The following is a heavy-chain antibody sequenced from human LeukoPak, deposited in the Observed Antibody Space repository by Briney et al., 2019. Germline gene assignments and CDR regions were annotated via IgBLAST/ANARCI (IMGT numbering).Heavy chain of an antibody. V-gene: IGHV3-48*04. CDR1: GFTFSSYS. J-gene: IGHJ4*02. D-gene: IGHD1-26*01. CDR3: AREKWGATEL. Sequence: PGESLRLSCAASGFTFSSYSMNWVRQAPGKGLEWVSYISSSSTTIYYADSVKGRFTISRDNAKNSLYLQMNSLRAEDTAVYYCAREKWGATELWGQGTLVTVSS. CDR2: ISSSSTTI.